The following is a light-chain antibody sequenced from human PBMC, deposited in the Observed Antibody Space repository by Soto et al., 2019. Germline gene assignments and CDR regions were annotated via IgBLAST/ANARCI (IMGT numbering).Light chain of an antibody. Sequence: QSVLTQPASVSGSPEQSITISCTGTSSDVGFYNYVSWYQQHPGKAPKVMIYDVSNRPSGVSNRFSGSKSGNTASLTISGLQAEDEADYYCSSYTSGSTYVFGTGTKLTVL. CDR2: DVS. CDR1: SSDVGFYNY. V-gene: IGLV2-14*01. J-gene: IGLJ1*01. CDR3: SSYTSGSTYV.